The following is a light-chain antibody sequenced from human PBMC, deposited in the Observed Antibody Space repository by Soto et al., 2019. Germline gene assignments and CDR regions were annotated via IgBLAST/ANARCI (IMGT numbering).Light chain of an antibody. V-gene: IGKV3-20*01. CDR3: QQYGSSPPYT. CDR2: GSS. CDR1: QSVSNNY. J-gene: IGKJ2*01. Sequence: EVVLTQSPGTLSLSPGERATLSCRASQSVSNNYVAWYQQKPGQAPRLLIFGSSDRATGIPDRFSDSGSGTDFTLTISRLEPEDFAVYYCQQYGSSPPYTFGQGTKLEIK.